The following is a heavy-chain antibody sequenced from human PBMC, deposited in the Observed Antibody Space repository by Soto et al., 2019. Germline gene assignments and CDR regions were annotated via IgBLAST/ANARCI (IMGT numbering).Heavy chain of an antibody. J-gene: IGHJ5*02. V-gene: IGHV3-74*01. D-gene: IGHD2-2*01. CDR2: ISGDGSST. CDR1: GFTFSSYW. Sequence: GGSLRLSCAASGFTFSSYWMHWVRQAPGKGLVWVSRISGDGSSTTYADSVKGRFTISRDNAKNTLYLQMNSLRVEDTAVYYCARDRRAEIVVVPAASNRFDPWGQGTLVTVSS. CDR3: ARDRRAEIVVVPAASNRFDP.